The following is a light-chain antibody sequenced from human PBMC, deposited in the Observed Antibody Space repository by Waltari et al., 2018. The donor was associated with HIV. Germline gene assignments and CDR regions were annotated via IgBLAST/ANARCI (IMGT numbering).Light chain of an antibody. CDR3: QQYYSTPLT. CDR1: QSVLYSSNNKNY. CDR2: WAS. V-gene: IGKV4-1*01. Sequence: PDSLAVSLGERATINCKSSQSVLYSSNNKNYLAWYQQKPGQPPKLLIYWASTRESGVPDRFSGSGSGTDFTLTISSLQAEDVAVYYCQQYYSTPLTFGPGTKVDIK. J-gene: IGKJ3*01.